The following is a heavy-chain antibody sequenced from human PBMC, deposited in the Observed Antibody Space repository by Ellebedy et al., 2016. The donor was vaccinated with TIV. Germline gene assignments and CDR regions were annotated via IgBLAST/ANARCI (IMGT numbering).Heavy chain of an antibody. CDR3: AKDEEGMVRGVIDY. J-gene: IGHJ4*02. V-gene: IGHV3-23*01. CDR2: ISGSGGST. CDR1: GFTFSSYA. D-gene: IGHD3-10*01. Sequence: GESLKISXAASGFTFSSYAMSWVRQALGKGLEWVSAISGSGGSTYYADSVKGRFTISRDNSKNTLYLQMNSLRAEDTAVYYCAKDEEGMVRGVIDYWGQGTLVTVSS.